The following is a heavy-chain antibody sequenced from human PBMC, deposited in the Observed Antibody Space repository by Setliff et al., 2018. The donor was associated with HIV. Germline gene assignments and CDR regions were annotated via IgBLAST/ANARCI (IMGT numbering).Heavy chain of an antibody. Sequence: SETLSLTCTVSGGSISSQYWSWIRQTPGKGLESIGYVYNSGGTNYNPSLKSRVTISVDTSKNQFSLRLSSVTAADTAVYYCARKSYYYDSGGYHNYMDVWGKGTTVTVSS. CDR1: GGSISSQY. CDR2: VYNSGGT. CDR3: ARKSYYYDSGGYHNYMDV. D-gene: IGHD3-22*01. J-gene: IGHJ6*03. V-gene: IGHV4-59*11.